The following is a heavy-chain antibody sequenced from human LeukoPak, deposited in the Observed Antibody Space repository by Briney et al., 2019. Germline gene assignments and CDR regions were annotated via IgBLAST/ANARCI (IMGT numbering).Heavy chain of an antibody. CDR1: GFTFSYYE. V-gene: IGHV3-48*03. D-gene: IGHD3-10*02. J-gene: IGHJ6*04. CDR3: AELGITMIGGV. CDR2: ISSSGSSI. Sequence: GGSLRLSCTASGFTFSYYEMNWVRQAPGKGLEWVSYISSSGSSIYYADSVKGRFTISRDNAKNSLYLQMNSLRAEDTAVYYCAELGITMIGGVWGKGTTVTISS.